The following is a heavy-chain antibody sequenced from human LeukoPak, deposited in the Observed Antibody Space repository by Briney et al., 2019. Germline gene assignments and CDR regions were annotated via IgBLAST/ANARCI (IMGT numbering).Heavy chain of an antibody. CDR3: AKDRHYDWYFDL. D-gene: IGHD4-17*01. J-gene: IGHJ2*01. CDR2: ISWNSGSI. CDR1: GFTFDDYA. V-gene: IGHV3-9*01. Sequence: GVSLRLSCAASGFTFDDYAMHWVRQAPGKGLEWVSGISWNSGSIGYADSVKGRFTISRDNAKNSLYLQMNSLRAEDTALYYCAKDRHYDWYFDLWGRGTLVTVSS.